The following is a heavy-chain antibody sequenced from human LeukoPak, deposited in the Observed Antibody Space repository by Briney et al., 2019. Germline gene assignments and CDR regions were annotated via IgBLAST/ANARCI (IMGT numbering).Heavy chain of an antibody. CDR3: ASPSPGGWSFVGVASIDY. Sequence: GGSLRLSCAASGFTFSSYSMNWVRQAPGKGLEWVSYISSSSSTIYYADSVKGRFTISRDNAKNSLYLQMNSLRAEDTAVYYCASPSPGGWSFVGVASIDYWGQGTLVTVSS. CDR2: ISSSSSTI. V-gene: IGHV3-48*01. D-gene: IGHD2-21*01. CDR1: GFTFSSYS. J-gene: IGHJ4*02.